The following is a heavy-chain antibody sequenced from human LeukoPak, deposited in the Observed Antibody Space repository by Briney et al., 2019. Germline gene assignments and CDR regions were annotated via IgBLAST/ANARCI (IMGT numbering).Heavy chain of an antibody. D-gene: IGHD3-9*01. J-gene: IGHJ5*02. CDR1: GYSFTSYW. CDR3: ARLSPEYYDILTGDNWFDP. Sequence: GESLKISCKGSGYSFTSYWIGWVRQMPGKGLEWMGIIYPGDSDTRYSPSFQGQVTISADKSISTAYLQWSSLKASDTAMYYRARLSPEYYDILTGDNWFDPWGQGTLVTVSS. CDR2: IYPGDSDT. V-gene: IGHV5-51*01.